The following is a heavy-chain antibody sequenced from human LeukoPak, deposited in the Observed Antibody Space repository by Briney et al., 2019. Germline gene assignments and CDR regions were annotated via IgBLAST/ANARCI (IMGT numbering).Heavy chain of an antibody. Sequence: GGSLRLSCAASGFTFSSYEMNWVRQAPGKGLEWVSYISSSGSTIYYADSVNGRFTISRDNAKNSLYLQMNSLRVEDTAVYYCARGVTRFDPWGQGTLVTVSS. J-gene: IGHJ5*02. V-gene: IGHV3-48*03. CDR1: GFTFSSYE. CDR2: ISSSGSTI. D-gene: IGHD3-10*01. CDR3: ARGVTRFDP.